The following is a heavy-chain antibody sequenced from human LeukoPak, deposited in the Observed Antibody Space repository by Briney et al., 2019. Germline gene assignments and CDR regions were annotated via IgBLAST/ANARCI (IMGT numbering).Heavy chain of an antibody. V-gene: IGHV3-48*01. CDR2: ILFSSSTI. J-gene: IGHJ4*02. Sequence: GGSLRLSCAASGLTFSSDSMNWVRQAPGKGLEWVSYILFSSSTIYYADSVKGRFTISRDNAKNSLYLQMNTLRAEDTAVYYCARDGGYSYEFDYWGQGTLVTVSS. D-gene: IGHD5-18*01. CDR3: ARDGGYSYEFDY. CDR1: GLTFSSDS.